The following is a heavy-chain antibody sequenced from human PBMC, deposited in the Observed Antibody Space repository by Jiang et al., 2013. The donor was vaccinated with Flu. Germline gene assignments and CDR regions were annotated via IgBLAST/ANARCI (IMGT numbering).Heavy chain of an antibody. Sequence: SLKISCKGSGYSFTSYWIGWVRQMPGKGLEWMGIIYPGDSDTRYSPSFQGQVTISADKSISTAYLQWSSLKASDTAMYYCATSYDFWSGSIPPSFLDYWGQGTLVTVSS. CDR3: ATSYDFWSGSIPPSFLDY. V-gene: IGHV5-51*01. J-gene: IGHJ4*02. CDR1: GYSFTSYW. D-gene: IGHD3-3*01. CDR2: IYPGDSDT.